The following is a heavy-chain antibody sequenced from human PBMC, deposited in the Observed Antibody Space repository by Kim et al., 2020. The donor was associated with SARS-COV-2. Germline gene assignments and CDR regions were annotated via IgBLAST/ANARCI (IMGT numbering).Heavy chain of an antibody. CDR1: GFRFSSYD. J-gene: IGHJ4*03. Sequence: GGSLRLSCVASGFRFSSYDMHWVRQAPGKGLEWVAVISSDGNNKNYADSVKDRFSISRDNSKNSLYLQMNSLRAEDTAMYYCAITYYSDSSGYYWAQG. CDR2: ISSDGNNK. CDR3: AITYYSDSSGYY. D-gene: IGHD3-22*01. V-gene: IGHV3-30*03.